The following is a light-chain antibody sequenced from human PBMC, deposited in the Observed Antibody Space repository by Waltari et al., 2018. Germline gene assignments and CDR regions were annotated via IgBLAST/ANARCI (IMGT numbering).Light chain of an antibody. V-gene: IGKV1-39*01. CDR3: QQSYSAPFT. J-gene: IGKJ5*01. CDR2: DAS. Sequence: DIQMTQSPSSLSTSVGDRVTITCRASRGIDAYLNWYQQQPGKAPKLLIYDASTLQRGVPTRFSGGGIGTDLTLTISDLQPDDFATYFCQQSYSAPFTFGRGTRLE. CDR1: RGIDAY.